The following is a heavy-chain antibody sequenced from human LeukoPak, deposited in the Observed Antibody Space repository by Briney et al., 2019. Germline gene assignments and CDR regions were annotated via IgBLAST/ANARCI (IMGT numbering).Heavy chain of an antibody. V-gene: IGHV3-33*01. CDR1: GFTFSSYG. D-gene: IGHD3-22*01. J-gene: IGHJ6*02. CDR2: IWYDGSNK. CDR3: AREPDYYDSSGYYGMDV. Sequence: GRSLRLSCAASGFTFSSYGMHWVRQAPGKGLEWVAVIWYDGSNKYYADSVKGRFTISRDNSKNTLYLQMNSLRAEDTAVYYCAREPDYYDSSGYYGMDVWGQGTTVTVSS.